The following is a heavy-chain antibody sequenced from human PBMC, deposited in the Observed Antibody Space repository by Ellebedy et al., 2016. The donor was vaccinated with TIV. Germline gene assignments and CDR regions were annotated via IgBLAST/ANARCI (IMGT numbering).Heavy chain of an antibody. CDR2: LYYSGST. Sequence: MPSETLSLTCTVSGGSISNYYWSWIRQPPGKGLEWIGYLYYSGSTNYNPSLKSRGTISVDTSKNQFSLNLSSVTAADTAVYYCARQGMARFFDWTFDYWGQGTLVTVSS. CDR3: ARQGMARFFDWTFDY. V-gene: IGHV4-59*08. CDR1: GGSISNYY. J-gene: IGHJ4*02. D-gene: IGHD3-9*01.